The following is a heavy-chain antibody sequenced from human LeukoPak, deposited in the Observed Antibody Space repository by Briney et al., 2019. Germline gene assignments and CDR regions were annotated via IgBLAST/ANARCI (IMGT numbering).Heavy chain of an antibody. V-gene: IGHV3-66*01. D-gene: IGHD3-10*01. CDR1: GFTVSSNY. CDR3: ARASMVRGKGAFDI. Sequence: PGGSLRLSCAASGFTVSSNYMSWVRQAPGKGLEWVSVIYSGGSTYYADSVKGRFTISRDNSKNTLYLQMNSLRAEDTAVYYCARASMVRGKGAFDIWGQGTMVTVSS. CDR2: IYSGGST. J-gene: IGHJ3*02.